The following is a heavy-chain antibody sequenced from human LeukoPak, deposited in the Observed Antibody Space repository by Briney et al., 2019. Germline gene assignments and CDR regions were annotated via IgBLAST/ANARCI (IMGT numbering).Heavy chain of an antibody. CDR2: IYYSGST. D-gene: IGHD1-1*01. CDR1: DASISSSSYY. Sequence: SETLSLTCAVSDASISSSSYYWGWIRQPPGKGLEWIGSIYYSGSTYYNPSLKSRVTISADTSKNQFSLKLSSVTAADTAVYYCARLWRAAIDYGGQGTLVTVSS. V-gene: IGHV4-39*01. CDR3: ARLWRAAIDY. J-gene: IGHJ4*02.